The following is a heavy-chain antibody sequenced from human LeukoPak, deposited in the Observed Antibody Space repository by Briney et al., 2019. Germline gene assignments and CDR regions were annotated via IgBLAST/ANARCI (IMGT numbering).Heavy chain of an antibody. CDR1: GFTFSSYG. D-gene: IGHD3-10*01. Sequence: PGGSLRLSCAASGFTFSSYGIHWVRQAPGKGLEWVAFIRYDGSNKYHADSVKGRFTISRDNSKNTLYLQMNSLRAEDTAVYYCASGGYAFGFGEYIDYWGQGTLVTVSS. CDR3: ASGGYAFGFGEYIDY. V-gene: IGHV3-30*02. CDR2: IRYDGSNK. J-gene: IGHJ4*02.